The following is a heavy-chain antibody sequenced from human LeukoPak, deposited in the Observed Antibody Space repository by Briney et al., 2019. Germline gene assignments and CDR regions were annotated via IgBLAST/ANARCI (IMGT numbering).Heavy chain of an antibody. CDR1: GFTFSSYA. D-gene: IGHD5/OR15-5a*01. J-gene: IGHJ4*02. CDR2: ISSSGSTI. Sequence: GGSLRLSCAASGFTFSSYAMNWVRKAPGKGLEWVSYISSSGSTIYYADSVKGRFTISRDNAKSSLYLQMNSLRAEDTAVYYCARVPIVFEYYLDYWGQGTLVTVSS. CDR3: ARVPIVFEYYLDY. V-gene: IGHV3-48*03.